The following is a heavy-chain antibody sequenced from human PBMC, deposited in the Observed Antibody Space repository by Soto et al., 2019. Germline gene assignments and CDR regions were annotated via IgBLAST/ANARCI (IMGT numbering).Heavy chain of an antibody. J-gene: IGHJ5*02. CDR2: MNPNSGNT. Sequence: ASVKVSCKASGYTFGNNDISWVRQATGQGLEWMGWMNPNSGNTGYAQKFQGRVSMTRNTSITTAYLELSSLRSDDTAIYYCARMETSGTLNCFDPWGQGTLVTVSS. CDR1: GYTFGNND. V-gene: IGHV1-8*01. D-gene: IGHD1-1*01. CDR3: ARMETSGTLNCFDP.